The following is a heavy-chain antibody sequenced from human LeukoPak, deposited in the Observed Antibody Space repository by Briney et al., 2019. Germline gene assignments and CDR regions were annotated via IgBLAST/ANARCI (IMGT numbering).Heavy chain of an antibody. CDR2: IYHSGST. CDR1: TDSTNTYY. J-gene: IGHJ4*02. V-gene: IGHV4-59*01. D-gene: IGHD2-15*01. CDR3: VRLRWELLAPYFYH. Sequence: SETLSLTCSVSTDSTNTYYWSWIRQSPGKGLEWIGHIYHSGSTDYNPSFKSRVTISIDMSKKEFSLKLTSVTVADPAMYYCVRLRWELLAPYFYHWGQGAFVIVSS.